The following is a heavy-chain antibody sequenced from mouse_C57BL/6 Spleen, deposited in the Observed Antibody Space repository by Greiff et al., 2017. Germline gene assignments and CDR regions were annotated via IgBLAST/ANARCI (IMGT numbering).Heavy chain of an antibody. D-gene: IGHD1-1*01. CDR1: GFTFTDYY. CDR3: ARWYYYGSSYWYFDV. Sequence: EVQVVESGGGLVQPGGSLSLSCAASGFTFTDYYMSWVRQPPGKALEWLGFIRNKANGYTTEYSASVKGRFTISRDNSQSILYLHMNALSAEDSATYSCARWYYYGSSYWYFDVWGTGTTVTVSS. J-gene: IGHJ1*03. V-gene: IGHV7-3*01. CDR2: IRNKANGYTT.